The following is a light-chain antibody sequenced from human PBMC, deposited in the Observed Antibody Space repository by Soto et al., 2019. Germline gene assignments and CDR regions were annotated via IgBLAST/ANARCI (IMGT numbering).Light chain of an antibody. J-gene: IGKJ4*01. Sequence: DIQLTQSPSFLSASVGDRVTITCRASQGISSYLAWYQQKPGKAPKLLIYAASTLQSGVRSRFSGSGSGTEFTLAISSLQPEDFATYYCQQLNRYPLTFGGGTKVEIK. CDR3: QQLNRYPLT. CDR1: QGISSY. V-gene: IGKV1-9*01. CDR2: AAS.